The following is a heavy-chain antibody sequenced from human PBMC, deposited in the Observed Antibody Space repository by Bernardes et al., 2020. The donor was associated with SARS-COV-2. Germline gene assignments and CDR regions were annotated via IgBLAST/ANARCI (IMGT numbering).Heavy chain of an antibody. CDR1: GFTFDDYA. D-gene: IGHD6-13*01. V-gene: IGHV3-9*01. CDR3: AKDILRIAAAGNCFDY. Sequence: GGSLRLSCAASGFTFDDYAMHWVRQAPGKGLEWVSGISWNSGSIGYADSVKGRFTISRDNAKNSLYLQMNSLRAEDTALYYCAKDILRIAAAGNCFDYWGQGTLVTVSS. J-gene: IGHJ4*02. CDR2: ISWNSGSI.